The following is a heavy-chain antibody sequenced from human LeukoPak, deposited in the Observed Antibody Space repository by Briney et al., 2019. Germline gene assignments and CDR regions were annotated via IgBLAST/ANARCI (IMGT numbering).Heavy chain of an antibody. Sequence: PGGSLRLSCAASGFTASSNYMSWVRQAPGKGLEWVSVIYSGGSTYHADSVKGRFTISRDNSKKTLYLQMNSLRAEDTAVYYCAKGKINHNGAFDIWGQGTVVTVSS. CDR2: IYSGGST. D-gene: IGHD2-8*01. CDR1: GFTASSNY. CDR3: AKGKINHNGAFDI. V-gene: IGHV3-66*01. J-gene: IGHJ3*02.